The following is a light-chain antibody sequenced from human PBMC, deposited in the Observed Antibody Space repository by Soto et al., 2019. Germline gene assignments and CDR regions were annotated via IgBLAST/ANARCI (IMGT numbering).Light chain of an antibody. J-gene: IGLJ2*01. Sequence: QSVLTQPPSASGTPGQRVTISCSGRSSNIGSNTVNWYQQLPGTAPKLLIYSNNQRPSGVPDRFSGSKSGTSASLAISGLQSEDEADYYWAAWDDSLNGHVVFGGGTKRTVL. CDR2: SNN. CDR3: AAWDDSLNGHVV. CDR1: SSNIGSNT. V-gene: IGLV1-44*01.